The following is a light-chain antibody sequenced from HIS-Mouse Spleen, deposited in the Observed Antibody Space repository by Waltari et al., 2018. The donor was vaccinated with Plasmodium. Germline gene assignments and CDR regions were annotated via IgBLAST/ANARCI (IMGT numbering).Light chain of an antibody. V-gene: IGLV3-1*01. Sequence: SYELTQPPAVSVAPGQTARLTCSGDKLGDKYACWYQQKPGQSPVLVIYQDSKRPSGIPERFSGSNSGNTATLTISGTQAMDEADYYCQAWDSGVVFGGGTKLTVL. CDR2: QDS. J-gene: IGLJ2*01. CDR1: KLGDKY. CDR3: QAWDSGVV.